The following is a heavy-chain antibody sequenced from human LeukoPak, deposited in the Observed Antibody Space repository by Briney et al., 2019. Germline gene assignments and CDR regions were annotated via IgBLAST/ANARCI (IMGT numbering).Heavy chain of an antibody. Sequence: PSETLSLTCTVSGGSISSGGYYWSWIRQHPGKGLEWIGYIYYSGSTYYNPSLKSRVTISVDTSKNQFSLKLSSVTAADTAVYYCARRASYSSGWYYFDYWGQGTLVTVSS. CDR1: GGSISSGGYY. CDR2: IYYSGST. CDR3: ARRASYSSGWYYFDY. J-gene: IGHJ4*02. D-gene: IGHD6-19*01. V-gene: IGHV4-31*03.